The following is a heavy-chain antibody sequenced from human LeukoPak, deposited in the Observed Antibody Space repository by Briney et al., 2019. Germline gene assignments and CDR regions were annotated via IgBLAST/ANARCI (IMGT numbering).Heavy chain of an antibody. V-gene: IGHV1-8*01. D-gene: IGHD2-2*01. Sequence: PLASVKVSCKASGYTFTSYDINWVRQATGHGLEWMGWMNPNSGNTGYAQKFQGRVTMTRNTSISTAYMELSSLRSEDTAVYYCARGRGYCSSTSCYENDYWGQGTLVTVSS. CDR1: GYTFTSYD. CDR3: ARGRGYCSSTSCYENDY. CDR2: MNPNSGNT. J-gene: IGHJ4*02.